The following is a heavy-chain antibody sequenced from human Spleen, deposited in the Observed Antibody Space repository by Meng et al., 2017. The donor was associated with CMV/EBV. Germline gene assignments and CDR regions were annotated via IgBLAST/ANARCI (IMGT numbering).Heavy chain of an antibody. J-gene: IGHJ4*02. D-gene: IGHD1-7*01. CDR1: GFTFSSYA. CDR2: ISSSSSYI. Sequence: GGSLRLSCAASGFTFSSYAMSWVRQAPGKGLEWVSSISSSSSYIYYADSVKGRFTISRDNAKNSLYLQMNSLRAEDTAVYYCARGPTGTTFFPYFDYWGQGTLVTVS. V-gene: IGHV3-21*01. CDR3: ARGPTGTTFFPYFDY.